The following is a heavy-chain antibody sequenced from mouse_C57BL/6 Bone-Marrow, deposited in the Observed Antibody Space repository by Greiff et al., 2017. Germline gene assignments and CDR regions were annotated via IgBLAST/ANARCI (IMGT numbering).Heavy chain of an antibody. CDR2: IDPENGDT. CDR1: GFNIKDAY. V-gene: IGHV14-4*01. D-gene: IGHD2-14*01. CDR3: TTELYYRKRYYAMDY. J-gene: IGHJ4*01. Sequence: VQLQQSGAELVRPGASVKLSCTASGFNIKDAYMHWVKQRPEQGLEWIGWIDPENGDTEYASKFQGKATITADTSSNTAYLQLSSLTSEDTAVYYCTTELYYRKRYYAMDYWGQGTSVTVSS.